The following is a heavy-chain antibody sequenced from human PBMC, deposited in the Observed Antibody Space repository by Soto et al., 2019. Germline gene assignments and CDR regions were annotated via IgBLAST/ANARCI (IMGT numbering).Heavy chain of an antibody. Sequence: QVQLVQSGAEVKKPGASVKVSCKASGYTFTSYGVSWVRQAPGQGLEWMGWISAYNGNTNYAQKLQGRVTMTTDTSTSTAYMELRSLRSDDTAVYYCARDPTWVLAATRDAFDMWGQGTVVTVSS. D-gene: IGHD2-15*01. CDR1: GYTFTSYG. CDR2: ISAYNGNT. CDR3: ARDPTWVLAATRDAFDM. J-gene: IGHJ3*02. V-gene: IGHV1-18*01.